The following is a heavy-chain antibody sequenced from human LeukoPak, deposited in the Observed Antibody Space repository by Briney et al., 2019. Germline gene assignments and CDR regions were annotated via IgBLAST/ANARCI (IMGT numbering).Heavy chain of an antibody. Sequence: ASVKVSCKASGYTFTNCAMNWVRQAPGQGLEWMGWINTSTGNPTYAQGFTGRFVFSLDTSVSTAYLQISSLKAEDTAVYYCARDSTTTLDGSVSYWAPNFWGQGTLVTVSS. CDR1: GYTFTNCA. CDR3: ARDSTTTLDGSVSYWAPNF. D-gene: IGHD3-10*01. V-gene: IGHV7-4-1*02. J-gene: IGHJ4*02. CDR2: INTSTGNP.